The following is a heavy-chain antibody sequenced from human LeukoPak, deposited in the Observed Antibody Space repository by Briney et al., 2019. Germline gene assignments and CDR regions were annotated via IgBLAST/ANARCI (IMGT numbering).Heavy chain of an antibody. Sequence: GASVKVSCKASGYTFTSYGISWVRQAPGQGLEWMGRIIPILGIANYAQKFQGRVTITADKSTSTAYMELSSLRSEDTAVYYCARDGYSSSWYVLVNYFDYWGQGTLVTVSS. V-gene: IGHV1-69*04. CDR1: GYTFTSYG. CDR3: ARDGYSSSWYVLVNYFDY. CDR2: IIPILGIA. D-gene: IGHD6-13*01. J-gene: IGHJ4*02.